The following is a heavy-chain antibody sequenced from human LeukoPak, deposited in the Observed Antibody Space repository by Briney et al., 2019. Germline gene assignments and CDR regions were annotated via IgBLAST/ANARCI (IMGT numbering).Heavy chain of an antibody. D-gene: IGHD6-19*01. CDR3: AKRDSSWATY. CDR1: GFTFSSYA. CDR2: ISGSGGST. Sequence: GGSLRLSCAASGFTFSSYAMSWVRQAPGKGLEWVSTISGSGGSTYYADSVKGRFTVSRDSSKNTLHLQMNSLRAEDTAVYYCAKRDSSWATYWGQGTLVTVSS. J-gene: IGHJ4*02. V-gene: IGHV3-23*01.